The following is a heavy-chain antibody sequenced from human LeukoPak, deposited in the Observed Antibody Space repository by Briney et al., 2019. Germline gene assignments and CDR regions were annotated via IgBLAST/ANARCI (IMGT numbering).Heavy chain of an antibody. CDR3: ARVGFGIDF. D-gene: IGHD3-10*01. CDR2: ISYSGST. Sequence: SQTLSLTCTVSGGSINNGDYYCSWIRQSPGKGLEWIGYISYSGSTYYNPSLKSRVTISVDKSKNQFSLKLRSVTAAATAVYYCARVGFGIDFWGGGALVSVSS. CDR1: GGSINNGDYY. J-gene: IGHJ4*02. V-gene: IGHV4-30-4*08.